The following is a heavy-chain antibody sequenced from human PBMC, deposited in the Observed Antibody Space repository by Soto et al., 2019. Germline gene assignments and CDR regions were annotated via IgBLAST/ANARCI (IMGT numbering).Heavy chain of an antibody. J-gene: IGHJ6*02. CDR3: AIDGITSWYSYDYHGMDV. D-gene: IGHD5-18*01. CDR2: INLDGSEK. Sequence: EVQLVESGGGLVQPGGSLRLSCAAYGFTFRTYWLSWVRQVPGKGLEWVANINLDGSEKNYVDSVKGRFTISRDNARNSLYLQMSSLRAEDTALYYCAIDGITSWYSYDYHGMDVWGQGTKVTVSS. V-gene: IGHV3-7*05. CDR1: GFTFRTYW.